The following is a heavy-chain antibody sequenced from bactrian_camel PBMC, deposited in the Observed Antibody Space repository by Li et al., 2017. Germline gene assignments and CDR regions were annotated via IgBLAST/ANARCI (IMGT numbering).Heavy chain of an antibody. CDR1: ESGYTISTYC. Sequence: VQLVESGGGSVQAGGSLRLSCAASESGYTISTYCMGWFRQAPGKEREGVANVDMEDSTTYADSVKGRFAISRDNLKNTLYLQMNSLKSEDTAMYYCAVDWAPGENWVKAALSNPNIFNYWGQGTQVTVS. D-gene: IGHD3*01. V-gene: IGHV3S67*01. CDR3: AVDWAPGENWVKAALSNPNIFNY. J-gene: IGHJ4*01. CDR2: VDMEDST.